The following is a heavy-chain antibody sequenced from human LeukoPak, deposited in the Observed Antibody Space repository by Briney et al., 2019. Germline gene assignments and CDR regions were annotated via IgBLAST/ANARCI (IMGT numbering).Heavy chain of an antibody. J-gene: IGHJ6*02. V-gene: IGHV6-1*01. CDR3: ARSRNYAMDV. Sequence: SQTLSLTCVISGDSVSANIVGRHWIRQSPSRGLEWQGKTYYRSKWSNDYAVSVKSRITINPDTSKNLFSLQLNSVTPDDTAVDYCARSRNYAMDVWGQGTTVTVSS. CDR2: TYYRSKWSN. CDR1: GDSVSANIVG.